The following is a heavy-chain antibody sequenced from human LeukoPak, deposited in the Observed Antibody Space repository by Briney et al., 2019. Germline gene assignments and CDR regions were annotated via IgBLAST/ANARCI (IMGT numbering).Heavy chain of an antibody. Sequence: ASVKVSCKASGYTFTSYYMHWVRQAPGQGLEWMGIINPSGGSTSYAQKLQGRVTMTTDTSTSTAYMELRSLRSDDTAVYYCARAFGYSYGRDANYYYYMDVWGKGTTVTVSS. J-gene: IGHJ6*03. CDR1: GYTFTSYY. CDR3: ARAFGYSYGRDANYYYYMDV. V-gene: IGHV1-46*01. D-gene: IGHD5-18*01. CDR2: INPSGGST.